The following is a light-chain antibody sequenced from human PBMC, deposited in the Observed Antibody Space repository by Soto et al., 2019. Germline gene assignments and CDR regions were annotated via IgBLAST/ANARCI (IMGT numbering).Light chain of an antibody. V-gene: IGLV1-47*01. CDR1: SSNIGRNY. J-gene: IGLJ2*01. Sequence: QSVLTQPPSASGTPGQRVTISCSGSSSNIGRNYVYWYQQLPGTAPNLLIYRNNQRPSGVPDRFSGSKSGTSASLAISGLRSEDEADYYCAAWDDSLSVVVFGGGTKLTVL. CDR3: AAWDDSLSVVV. CDR2: RNN.